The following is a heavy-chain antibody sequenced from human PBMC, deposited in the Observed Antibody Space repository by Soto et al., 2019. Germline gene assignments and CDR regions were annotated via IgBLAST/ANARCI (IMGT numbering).Heavy chain of an antibody. Sequence: PGGSLRLSCAASGFTFSSYGMHWVRQAPGKGLEWAAVISYDGSNKNYADSVKGRFTISRDNSKNTLYLQMSSLRAEDTAVYYCVKDGSSGWPYYYGLDVWGQGTTGTVSS. J-gene: IGHJ6*02. CDR3: VKDGSSGWPYYYGLDV. V-gene: IGHV3-30*18. CDR1: GFTFSSYG. D-gene: IGHD6-19*01. CDR2: ISYDGSNK.